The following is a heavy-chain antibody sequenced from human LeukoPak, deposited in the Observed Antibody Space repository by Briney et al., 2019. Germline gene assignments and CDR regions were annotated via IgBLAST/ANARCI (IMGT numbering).Heavy chain of an antibody. CDR1: GFTFSSYE. CDR3: AKGVAVAPGY. V-gene: IGHV3-48*03. CDR2: ISSSGTTI. Sequence: GGSLRLSCAASGFTFSSYEMNWVRQAPGKGLEWVSYISSSGTTIYYADSVKGRFTISRDNAKNSLYLQMNSLRAEDTAVYYCAKGVAVAPGYWGQGTLVTVSS. D-gene: IGHD6-19*01. J-gene: IGHJ4*02.